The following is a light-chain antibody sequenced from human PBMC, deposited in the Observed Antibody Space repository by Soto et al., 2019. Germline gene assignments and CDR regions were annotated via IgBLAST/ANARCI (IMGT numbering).Light chain of an antibody. CDR1: QSVSSTY. J-gene: IGKJ2*01. CDR2: GAS. V-gene: IGKV3-20*01. CDR3: QRYDISPFP. Sequence: EIVLTQSPGTLSLSPGERATLSCRASQSVSSTYLAWYQQKPGQAPRLLIYGASSRAPGIPDRFSGSGSGRDFTLTISRLEPEDFAVYYCQRYDISPFPFGQGTKLEIK.